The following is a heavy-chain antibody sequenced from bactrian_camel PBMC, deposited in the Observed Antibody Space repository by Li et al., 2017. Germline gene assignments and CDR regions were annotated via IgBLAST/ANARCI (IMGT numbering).Heavy chain of an antibody. CDR3: AADFGRTTVYSCEYNT. CDR1: EFTFSNYA. J-gene: IGHJ6*01. V-gene: IGHV3S6*01. CDR2: ILSDGVTT. Sequence: HVQLVESGGGLVQPGGSLRLSCAASEFTFSNYAAMNWVRLAPGKGLEWVANILSDGVTTTYADSVKDRFTISADNAKNSLTLQMNSLKPEDTAMYYCAADFGRTTVYSCEYNTWGQGTQVTVS. D-gene: IGHD2*01.